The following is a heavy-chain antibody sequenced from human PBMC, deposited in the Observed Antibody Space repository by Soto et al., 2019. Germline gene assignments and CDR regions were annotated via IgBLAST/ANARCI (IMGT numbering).Heavy chain of an antibody. CDR2: IEWDDDN. J-gene: IGHJ6*02. CDR1: GFSLSTSGMC. CDR3: ARIPSTSPWEYGMDV. D-gene: IGHD1-26*01. Sequence: SGPTLVNPTQTLTLTCTFSGFSLSTSGMCVSWIRQPPGKALEWLAVIEWDDDNYYSTSLKTRLTISKDTSKNLVVLTMTSMDPVDTATYYCARIPSTSPWEYGMDVWGQGTTVTVSS. V-gene: IGHV2-70*01.